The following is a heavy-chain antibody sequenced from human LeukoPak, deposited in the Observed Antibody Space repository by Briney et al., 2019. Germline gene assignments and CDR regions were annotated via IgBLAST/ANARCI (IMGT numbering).Heavy chain of an antibody. Sequence: GGSLRLSCAASGFTFSSYSMHWVRQAPGKGLEGVAFIRYDGSNKYYADSVKGRFTISRDNSKNTLYLQMNSLRAEDTAVYYCAKDLPFDWFVYDYWGQGTLVTVSS. CDR2: IRYDGSNK. CDR3: AKDLPFDWFVYDY. D-gene: IGHD3-9*01. J-gene: IGHJ4*02. CDR1: GFTFSSYS. V-gene: IGHV3-30*02.